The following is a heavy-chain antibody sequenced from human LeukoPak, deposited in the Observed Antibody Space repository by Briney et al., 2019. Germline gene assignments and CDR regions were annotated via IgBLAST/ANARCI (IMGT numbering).Heavy chain of an antibody. D-gene: IGHD2-15*01. CDR2: IYYSGST. J-gene: IGHJ6*03. CDR3: ARRVVAATKVDYCYYYMDV. CDR1: GGSISSYY. V-gene: IGHV4-59*08. Sequence: SETLSLTCTVSGGSISSYYWSWIRQPPGKGLEWIGYIYYSGSTNYNPSLKSRVTISVDTSKNQFSLKLSSVTAADTAVYYCARRVVAATKVDYCYYYMDVWGKGTTVTVSS.